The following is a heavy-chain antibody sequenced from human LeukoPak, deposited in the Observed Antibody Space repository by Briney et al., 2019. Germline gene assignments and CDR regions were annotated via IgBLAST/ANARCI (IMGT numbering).Heavy chain of an antibody. V-gene: IGHV4-59*01. CDR3: ARGIAVAGTLFDY. D-gene: IGHD6-19*01. CDR1: GGSISSYY. J-gene: IGHJ4*02. CDR2: IYYSGST. Sequence: PSETLSLTCTVSGGSISSYYWSWIRQPPGKGLEWIGYIYYSGSTNYNPSLKGRVTISVDTSKNQFSLKLSSVTAADTAEYYCARGIAVAGTLFDYWGQGTLVTVSS.